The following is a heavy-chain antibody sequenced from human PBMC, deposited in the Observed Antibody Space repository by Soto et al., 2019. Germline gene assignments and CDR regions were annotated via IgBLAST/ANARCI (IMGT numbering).Heavy chain of an antibody. D-gene: IGHD6-19*01. Sequence: QVQLVQSGAEVKKPGSSVKVSCKASGDTFRNYAFTWVRQAPGQGLEWMGTIIPLFSTRYAQKFQGRVTMTADESTSTVYMDLSSLKSDDTAVYYCARDPGIAVFGRGTSFEHWGQGTLVTVSS. J-gene: IGHJ4*02. V-gene: IGHV1-69*18. CDR2: IIPLFST. CDR3: ARDPGIAVFGRGTSFEH. CDR1: GDTFRNYA.